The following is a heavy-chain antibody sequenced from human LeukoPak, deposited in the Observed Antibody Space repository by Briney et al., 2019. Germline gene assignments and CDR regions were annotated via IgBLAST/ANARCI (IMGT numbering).Heavy chain of an antibody. J-gene: IGHJ5*02. V-gene: IGHV4-39*01. Sequence: SETLSLTCTVSRGSLSSSSYYWAWIRQPPGKGLEWIGSIYFRGTTHYNPSLRGRVTMSVDTSKNQFSLNLSSVTAADTAVYYCARHHYHCDTRAYYNNWFDPWGQGTLVTVSS. CDR2: IYFRGTT. CDR3: ARHHYHCDTRAYYNNWFDP. CDR1: RGSLSSSSYY. D-gene: IGHD3-22*01.